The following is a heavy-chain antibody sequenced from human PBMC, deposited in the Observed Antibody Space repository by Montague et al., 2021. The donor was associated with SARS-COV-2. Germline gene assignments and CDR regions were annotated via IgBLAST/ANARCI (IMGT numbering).Heavy chain of an antibody. CDR3: ARNMAY. D-gene: IGHD2/OR15-2a*01. J-gene: IGHJ4*02. CDR2: MYETGNM. CDR1: SGSLSNYY. Sequence: SETLSLTCTVSSGSLSNYYWSWIRQYPDKGLEWIGYMYETGNMIYNPSLRSRVPISADTSKSQFSLRLTSVTAADSARYYCARNMAYWGQGVLVTV. V-gene: IGHV4-4*09.